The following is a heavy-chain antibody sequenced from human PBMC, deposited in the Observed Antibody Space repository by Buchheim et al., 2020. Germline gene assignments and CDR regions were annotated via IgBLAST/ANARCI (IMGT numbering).Heavy chain of an antibody. Sequence: QVQLQESGPGLVKPSETLSLTCTVSGGSISSYYWSWIRQPPGKGLEWIGYIYYSGSTNYNPSLKSRVTISVDTSKNQFSLKLSSVTAADTAVYYCARLGYYYDSSGYRTGYYFDYWGQGTL. D-gene: IGHD3-22*01. V-gene: IGHV4-59*08. J-gene: IGHJ4*02. CDR3: ARLGYYYDSSGYRTGYYFDY. CDR1: GGSISSYY. CDR2: IYYSGST.